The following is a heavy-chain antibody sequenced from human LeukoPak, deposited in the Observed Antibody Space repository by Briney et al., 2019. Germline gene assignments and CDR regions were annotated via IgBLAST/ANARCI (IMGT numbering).Heavy chain of an antibody. CDR3: ARRYYYDSRAYSFDY. D-gene: IGHD3-22*01. V-gene: IGHV3-66*01. CDR1: GFTVSSNH. Sequence: GGSLRLSCAASGFTVSSNHMSWVRQAPGKGLEWVSVIYSGGDTYYADSVKGRFTISRDNSKNTLYFQMNRLRAEDTAVYYCARRYYYDSRAYSFDYWGQGTLVTVSS. CDR2: IYSGGDT. J-gene: IGHJ4*02.